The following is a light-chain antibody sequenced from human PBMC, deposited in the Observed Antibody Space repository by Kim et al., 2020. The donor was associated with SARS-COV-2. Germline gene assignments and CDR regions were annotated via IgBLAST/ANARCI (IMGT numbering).Light chain of an antibody. V-gene: IGKV4-1*01. J-gene: IGKJ1*01. CDR1: QSVLYRSNNKSY. CDR3: QQYYSTPWT. Sequence: DIVMTQSPDSLAVSLGERATINCKSSQSVLYRSNNKSYLAWYQQKPGQPPKLLIYWASTRESGVPDRFSGSGSGTDFTLTISSLQAEDVAVYYCQQYYSTPWTFGQGTKVDIK. CDR2: WAS.